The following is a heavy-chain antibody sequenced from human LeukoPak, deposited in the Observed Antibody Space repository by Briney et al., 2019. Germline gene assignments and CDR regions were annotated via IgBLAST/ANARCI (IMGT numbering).Heavy chain of an antibody. CDR1: GFTFSSYW. V-gene: IGHV3-74*01. J-gene: IGHJ4*02. D-gene: IGHD3-22*01. Sequence: PGGSLRLSCAASGFTFSSYWMHWVRQAPGKGLVWVSRINSDGSSTSYADSVKGRFTISRDNSKNTLYLQMNSLRAEDTAVYYCAKDDYYDSSGYYNYWGQGTLVTVSP. CDR2: INSDGSST. CDR3: AKDDYYDSSGYYNY.